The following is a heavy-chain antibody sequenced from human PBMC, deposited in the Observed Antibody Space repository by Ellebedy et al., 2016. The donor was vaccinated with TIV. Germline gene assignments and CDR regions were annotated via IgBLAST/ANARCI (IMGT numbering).Heavy chain of an antibody. CDR2: IYYSGST. CDR3: ARAVSLIQGYPPSLGFDP. D-gene: IGHD5-18*01. V-gene: IGHV4-61*01. Sequence: SETLSLTXTVSGGSISSGSYYWSWIRQPPGKGLEWIGYIYYSGSTNYNPSLKSRVTISVDTSKNQFSLKLSSVTAADTAVYYCARAVSLIQGYPPSLGFDPWGQGTLVTVSS. CDR1: GGSISSGSYY. J-gene: IGHJ5*02.